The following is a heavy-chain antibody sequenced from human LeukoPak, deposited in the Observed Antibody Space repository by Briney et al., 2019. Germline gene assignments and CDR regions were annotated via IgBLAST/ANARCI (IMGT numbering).Heavy chain of an antibody. CDR2: ISGSGGST. V-gene: IGHV3-23*01. CDR3: AKDPRYCSSTSCSDYYCYMDV. Sequence: GGSLRLSCAASGFTFSSYSMNWVRQAPGKGLEWVSAISGSGGSTYYADSVKGRFTISRDNSKNTLYLQMDSLRAEDTAVYYCAKDPRYCSSTSCSDYYCYMDVWGKGTTVTVSS. CDR1: GFTFSSYS. D-gene: IGHD2-2*01. J-gene: IGHJ6*03.